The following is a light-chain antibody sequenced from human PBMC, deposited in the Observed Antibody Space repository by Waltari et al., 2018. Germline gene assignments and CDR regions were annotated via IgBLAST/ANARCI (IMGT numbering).Light chain of an antibody. Sequence: QSALTQLPPASGSPGQSVTLSCSGTSTHLTTSNYVPWYQHHPGRAPQPLIYEVSKRPSGVPDRCSGSKSGNTASLTVSGLQTEDEAVYYCSSYAGRDNLLFGGGTKLTVL. CDR3: SSYAGRDNLL. CDR2: EVS. CDR1: STHLTTSNY. V-gene: IGLV2-8*01. J-gene: IGLJ2*01.